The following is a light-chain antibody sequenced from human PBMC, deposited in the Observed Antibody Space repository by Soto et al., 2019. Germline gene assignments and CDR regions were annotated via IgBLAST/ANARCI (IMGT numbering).Light chain of an antibody. Sequence: QSVLTQPPSASGTPGQRVTISCSGSSSNIGRNTVNWYQQLPGTAPKLLIYSNYHRPSGVPDRFSGSKSGTSASLAISGLQSEDEADYYCAAWDDSLNGVVFGGGTKLTVL. CDR2: SNY. CDR1: SSNIGRNT. V-gene: IGLV1-44*01. CDR3: AAWDDSLNGVV. J-gene: IGLJ2*01.